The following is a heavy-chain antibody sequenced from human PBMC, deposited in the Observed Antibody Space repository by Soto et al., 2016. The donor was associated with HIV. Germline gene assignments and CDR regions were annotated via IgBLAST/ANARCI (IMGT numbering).Heavy chain of an antibody. V-gene: IGHV3-23*01. Sequence: EVQLLESGGGLVQPGGSLRLSCAASGFTFSSYAMSWVRQAPGKGLEWVSAISGSGGSTYYADSVKGRFTISRDNSKNTLYLQMNSLRAEDTAVYYCAKDKQQLQYYYYYGMDVWGQGTTVTVSS. CDR1: GFTFSSYA. CDR2: ISGSGGST. D-gene: IGHD6-13*01. CDR3: AKDKQQLQYYYYYGMDV. J-gene: IGHJ6*02.